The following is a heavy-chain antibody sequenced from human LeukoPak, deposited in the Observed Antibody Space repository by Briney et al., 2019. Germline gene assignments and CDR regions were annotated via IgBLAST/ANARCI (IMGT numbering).Heavy chain of an antibody. V-gene: IGHV4-59*08. CDR3: ARQRAKDYYYYAMDV. CDR1: GGSISNYY. CDR2: IYYTGST. J-gene: IGHJ6*02. D-gene: IGHD4/OR15-4a*01. Sequence: PSETLSLTCSVSGGSISNYYWSWIRQPPGKGLEWIGYIYYTGSTNYNPSLKSRITMSVDTSKNQFSLRLSSVTAADTAVYYCARQRAKDYYYYAMDVWGQGTTVTVSS.